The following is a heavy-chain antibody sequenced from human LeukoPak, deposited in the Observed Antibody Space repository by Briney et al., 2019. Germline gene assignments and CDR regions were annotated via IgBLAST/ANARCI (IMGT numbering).Heavy chain of an antibody. Sequence: SDTLSLTCAVSGYSISSSNWWGWIRPPPGKGLEWIGYIYYSGSIYYNPSLKSRVTISVDKSKNQFSLKLSSVTAADTAVYYCARGNYDYNWFDPWGQGTLVTVSS. CDR1: GYSISSSNW. J-gene: IGHJ5*02. CDR3: ARGNYDYNWFDP. D-gene: IGHD1-7*01. V-gene: IGHV4-28*05. CDR2: IYYSGSI.